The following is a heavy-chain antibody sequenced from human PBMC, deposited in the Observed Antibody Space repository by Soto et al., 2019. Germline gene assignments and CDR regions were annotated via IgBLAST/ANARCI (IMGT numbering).Heavy chain of an antibody. Sequence: SETLSLTCAVYGGSFSGYYWSWIRQPPGKGLEWIGEINHSGSTNYNPSLKSRVTISVDTSKNQFSLKLSSVTAADTAVYYCARVRVARYSSSWSNWFDPWGQGTLVTVSS. CDR1: GGSFSGYY. D-gene: IGHD6-13*01. J-gene: IGHJ5*02. V-gene: IGHV4-34*01. CDR3: ARVRVARYSSSWSNWFDP. CDR2: INHSGST.